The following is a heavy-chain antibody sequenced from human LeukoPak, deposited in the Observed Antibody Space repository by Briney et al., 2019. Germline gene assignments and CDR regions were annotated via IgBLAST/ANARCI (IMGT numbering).Heavy chain of an antibody. V-gene: IGHV4-59*12. J-gene: IGHJ5*02. D-gene: IGHD6-19*01. CDR3: ARDLGGSSGWLNWFDP. CDR1: GGSFSGYY. CDR2: IYYSGST. Sequence: PSETLSLTCAVYGGSFSGYYWSWIRQPPGKGLEWIGYIYYSGSTYYNPSLKSRVTISVDTSKNQFSLRLSSVTAADTAVYYCARDLGGSSGWLNWFDPWGQGTLVTVSS.